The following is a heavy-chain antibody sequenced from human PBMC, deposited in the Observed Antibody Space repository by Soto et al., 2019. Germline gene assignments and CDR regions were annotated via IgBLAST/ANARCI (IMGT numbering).Heavy chain of an antibody. V-gene: IGHV4-34*01. CDR3: ARVVRYCDWLEVTRRGSRFDP. D-gene: IGHD3-9*01. CDR2: INHSGST. J-gene: IGHJ5*02. Sequence: QVQLQQWGAGLLKPSETLSLTCAVYGGSFSGYYWSWIRQPPGKGLEWIGEINHSGSTNYNPSLTSRFTISVDTSKNQFSLKLSSVTAADTAVYYCARVVRYCDWLEVTRRGSRFDPWGQGTLVTVSS. CDR1: GGSFSGYY.